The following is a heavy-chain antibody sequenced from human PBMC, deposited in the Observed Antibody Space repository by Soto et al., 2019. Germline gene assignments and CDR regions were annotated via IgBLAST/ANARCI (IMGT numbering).Heavy chain of an antibody. D-gene: IGHD1-7*01. CDR3: ERCPVRNSFDY. CDR2: IYHSGST. J-gene: IGHJ4*02. CDR1: GGSISSSNW. V-gene: IGHV4-4*02. Sequence: QVQLQESGPGLVKPSGTLSLTCAVSGGSISSSNWWSWVRQPPGKGLEWIGEIYHSGSTNYNPSLKSRVTISVDKSNNHFSLKLSSVTAADAAVYYCERCPVRNSFDYWGKGTLVTVSS.